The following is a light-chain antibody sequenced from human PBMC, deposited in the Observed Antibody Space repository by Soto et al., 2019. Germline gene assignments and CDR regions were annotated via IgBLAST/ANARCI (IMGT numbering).Light chain of an antibody. CDR2: LEGSGSY. V-gene: IGLV4-60*02. Sequence: QYVLTQSSSASASLGSSVKLTCTLSSGHSTYIIAWHQQQPGKAPRYLMKLEGSGSYNKGSGIPDRFSGSSSGADRYLTISSLQFEDEADYYCETWDTNVVVFGGGTKLTVL. J-gene: IGLJ2*01. CDR3: ETWDTNVVV. CDR1: SGHSTYI.